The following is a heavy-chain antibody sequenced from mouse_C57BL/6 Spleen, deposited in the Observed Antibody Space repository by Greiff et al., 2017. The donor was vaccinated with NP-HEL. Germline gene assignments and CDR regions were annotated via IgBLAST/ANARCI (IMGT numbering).Heavy chain of an antibody. CDR2: IHPSDSDT. Sequence: VQLQQPGAELVKPGASVKVSCKASGYTFTSYWMHWVKQRPGQGLEWIGRIHPSDSDTNYNQKFKGKATLTVDKSSSTAYMQLSSLTSEDSAVYYCAMVYGSSRFWYFDVWGTGTTVTVSS. CDR3: AMVYGSSRFWYFDV. V-gene: IGHV1-74*01. J-gene: IGHJ1*03. D-gene: IGHD1-1*01. CDR1: GYTFTSYW.